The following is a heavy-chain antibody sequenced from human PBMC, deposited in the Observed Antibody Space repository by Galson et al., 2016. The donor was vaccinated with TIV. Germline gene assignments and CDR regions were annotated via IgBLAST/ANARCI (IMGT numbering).Heavy chain of an antibody. CDR1: GGTFSNYA. Sequence: SVKVSCKASGGTFSNYAFSWVRQAPGQGFEWMGRISPMLDTTNYAQKFQGRVTITADKFTSTAYMELSSLRSDDTAVYYCARLRGSWFNFDPDYWGQGSLVTVSS. J-gene: IGHJ4*02. CDR3: ARLRGSWFNFDPDY. CDR2: ISPMLDTT. V-gene: IGHV1-69*10. D-gene: IGHD3-10*01.